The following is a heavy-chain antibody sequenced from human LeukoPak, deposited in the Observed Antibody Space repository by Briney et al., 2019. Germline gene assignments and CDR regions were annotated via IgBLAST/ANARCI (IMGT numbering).Heavy chain of an antibody. Sequence: GGSLRLSCAASGFAFSDYYMGWIRQAPGKGLECVSYISSYGGTLYYADSVKGRFTISRDNAKNSLYLQMNSLRAKDTAMYYCVRGGCSSAGNWFDPWGQGTLVTVSS. J-gene: IGHJ5*02. CDR2: ISSYGGTL. D-gene: IGHD2-15*01. V-gene: IGHV3-11*01. CDR1: GFAFSDYY. CDR3: VRGGCSSAGNWFDP.